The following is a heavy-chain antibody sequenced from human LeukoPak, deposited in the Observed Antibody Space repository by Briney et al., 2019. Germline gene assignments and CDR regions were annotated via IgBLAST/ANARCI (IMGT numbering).Heavy chain of an antibody. J-gene: IGHJ4*02. CDR3: AKGRDYDFWSGYYSEHDPGYFDY. CDR2: IRGSGGST. V-gene: IGHV3-23*01. D-gene: IGHD3-3*01. Sequence: GGSLRLSCAASGFTFSSYAMSWVRQAPGKGLEWVSAIRGSGGSTYYADSVKGRFTISRDNSKNTLYLQMNSLRAEDTAVYYCAKGRDYDFWSGYYSEHDPGYFDYWGQGTLVTVSS. CDR1: GFTFSSYA.